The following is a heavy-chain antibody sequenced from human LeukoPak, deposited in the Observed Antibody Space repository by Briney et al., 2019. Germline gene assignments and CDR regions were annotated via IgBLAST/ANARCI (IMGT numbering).Heavy chain of an antibody. CDR2: TNHSGST. D-gene: IGHD5-18*01. V-gene: IGHV4-34*01. CDR1: GGSFSGYY. Sequence: SETLSLTCAVYGGSFSGYYWSWIRQPPGKGLEWIGETNHSGSTNYNPSLKSRVTISVDTSKNQFSLKLSSVTAADTAVYYCARTPPAGDSYDFFWGQGTLVTVPS. CDR3: ARTPPAGDSYDFF. J-gene: IGHJ4*02.